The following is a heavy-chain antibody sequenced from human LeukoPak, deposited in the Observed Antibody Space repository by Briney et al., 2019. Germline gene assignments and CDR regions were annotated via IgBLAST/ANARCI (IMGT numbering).Heavy chain of an antibody. D-gene: IGHD3-3*01. V-gene: IGHV1-18*01. CDR3: ARVRFLERPYNYYYYYGMDV. J-gene: IGHJ6*02. CDR2: ISAYNGNT. CDR1: GYTFTSYG. Sequence: ASVKVPCKASGYTFTSYGISWVRQAPGQGLEWMGWISAYNGNTNYAQKLQGRVTMTRNTSISTAYMELSSLRSEDTAVYYCARVRFLERPYNYYYYYGMDVWGQGTTVTVSS.